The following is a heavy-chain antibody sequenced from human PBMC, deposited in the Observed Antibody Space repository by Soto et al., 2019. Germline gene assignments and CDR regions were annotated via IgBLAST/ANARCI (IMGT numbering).Heavy chain of an antibody. D-gene: IGHD3-3*01. CDR2: ISGSGGST. CDR1: GFTFSSYA. Sequence: GRSLRLSCAASGFTFSSYAMSWVRQAPGKGLEWVSAISGSGGSTYYADSVKGRFTISRDNSKNRLHLQMNSLRAEDTAVYYCAKDKISTIFGVVTIITSYMDVWGKGTTVTVSS. CDR3: AKDKISTIFGVVTIITSYMDV. J-gene: IGHJ6*03. V-gene: IGHV3-23*01.